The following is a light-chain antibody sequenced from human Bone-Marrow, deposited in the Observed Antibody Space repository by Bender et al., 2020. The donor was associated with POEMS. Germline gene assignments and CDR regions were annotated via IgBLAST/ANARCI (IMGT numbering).Light chain of an antibody. J-gene: IGLJ2*01. V-gene: IGLV1-36*01. CDR2: YDD. Sequence: QSVVTQPPSLSEAPRQRVTISCSGSSSNIGNHGVNWYQQLPGEAPKLLIYYDDLLTPGVPDRISGSKSGTSASLAISGLRSEDEANYYCAAWDDSLSGVVFGGGTQLTVL. CDR1: SSNIGNHG. CDR3: AAWDDSLSGVV.